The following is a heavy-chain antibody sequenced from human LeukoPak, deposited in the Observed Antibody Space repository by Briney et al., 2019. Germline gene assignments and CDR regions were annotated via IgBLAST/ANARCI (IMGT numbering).Heavy chain of an antibody. Sequence: SETLSLTCTVSGGSISSGGYYWGWIRQHPGKGLEWIGYIYYSGSTYYNPSLKSRVTISVDTSKNQFSLKLSSVTAADTAVYYCARAVRHIMTGYPPDYWGQGTLVTVSS. V-gene: IGHV4-31*03. CDR1: GGSISSGGYY. D-gene: IGHD3-9*01. CDR2: IYYSGST. J-gene: IGHJ4*02. CDR3: ARAVRHIMTGYPPDY.